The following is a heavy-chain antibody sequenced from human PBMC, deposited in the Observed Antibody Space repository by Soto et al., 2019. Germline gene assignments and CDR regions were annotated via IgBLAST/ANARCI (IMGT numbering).Heavy chain of an antibody. Sequence: GGALRLSCAASGFTFSSYEMNWVRQAPGKGLEWVAYISPSATSIYYADSVKGRFTISRDNAKNTLYLQMNSLRADDTAVYHCAREVPSAEIWSGYSYVMDFWGQGTTVTVSS. V-gene: IGHV3-48*03. CDR3: AREVPSAEIWSGYSYVMDF. D-gene: IGHD3-3*01. CDR2: ISPSATSI. J-gene: IGHJ6*02. CDR1: GFTFSSYE.